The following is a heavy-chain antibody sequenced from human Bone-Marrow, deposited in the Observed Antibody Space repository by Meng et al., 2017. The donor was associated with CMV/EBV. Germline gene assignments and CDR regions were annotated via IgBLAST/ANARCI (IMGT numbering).Heavy chain of an antibody. CDR3: ARGRITIFGVGSFWFDP. CDR2: IYYSGST. Sequence: GSLRLSCTVSGGSISNYYWGWIRQPPGKGLEWIGYIYYSGSTNYNPSLKSRVTISVDTSKNQFSLKLSSVTAADTAVYYCARGRITIFGVGSFWFDPWVQGTLVTVSS. J-gene: IGHJ5*02. CDR1: GGSISNYY. V-gene: IGHV4-59*01. D-gene: IGHD3-3*01.